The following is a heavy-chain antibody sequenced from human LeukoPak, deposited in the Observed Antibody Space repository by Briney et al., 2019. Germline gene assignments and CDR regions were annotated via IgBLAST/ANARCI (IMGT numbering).Heavy chain of an antibody. J-gene: IGHJ6*02. CDR2: ISYDGSNK. Sequence: GGSLRLSCAASGFTFSSYAMSWVRQAPGKGLEWVAVISYDGSNKYYADSVKGRFTISRDNSKNTLYLQMTSLRAEDTAVYYCVRAAGPTTSSYYYGMDVWGQGTTVTVSS. D-gene: IGHD1-26*01. CDR1: GFTFSSYA. CDR3: VRAAGPTTSSYYYGMDV. V-gene: IGHV3-30*14.